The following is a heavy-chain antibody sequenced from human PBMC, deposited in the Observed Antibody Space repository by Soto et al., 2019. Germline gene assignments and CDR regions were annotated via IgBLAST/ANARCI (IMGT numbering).Heavy chain of an antibody. J-gene: IGHJ6*02. V-gene: IGHV1-69*01. CDR2: IIPIFHTT. CDR3: ARGETYLGV. CDR1: GDTFSRNA. Sequence: QVQLVQSRAEVKKPGSSVKVSCKASGDTFSRNAMSWVRQAPGQGLEWMGGIIPIFHTTNYAQKFQGRVTISADESTSTVYMVLRGLTYEDTAVYYCARGETYLGVWGQGTTVTVSS. D-gene: IGHD3-16*01.